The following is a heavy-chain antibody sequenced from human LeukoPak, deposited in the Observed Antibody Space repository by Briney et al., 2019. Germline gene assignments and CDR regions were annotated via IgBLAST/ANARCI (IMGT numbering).Heavy chain of an antibody. Sequence: GGSLRLSCAAPGFTFSSYAMSWVRQAPGKGLEWVSAIGGSGGRTYYADSVKGRFTISRDNSKNTLYLQMNSLRAEDTAVYYCAKGRFYGSGRPDAFDIWGQGTMVTVSS. D-gene: IGHD3-10*01. J-gene: IGHJ3*02. V-gene: IGHV3-23*01. CDR3: AKGRFYGSGRPDAFDI. CDR1: GFTFSSYA. CDR2: IGGSGGRT.